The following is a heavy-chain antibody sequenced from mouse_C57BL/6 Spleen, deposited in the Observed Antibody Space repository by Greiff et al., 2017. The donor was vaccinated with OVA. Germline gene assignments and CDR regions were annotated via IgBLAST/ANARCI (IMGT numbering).Heavy chain of an antibody. D-gene: IGHD2-1*01. J-gene: IGHJ2*01. V-gene: IGHV1-7*01. CDR2: INPSSGYT. CDR3: ARFHKGNYYVDY. Sequence: QVQLQQSGAELVKPGASVKLSCKASGYTFTSYWIHWVKQRPGQGLEWIGYINPSSGYTKYNQKFKDKATLTADKSSSTAYMQLSSRTYDDAAVYCCARFHKGNYYVDYWGKGTTLTAAS. CDR1: GYTFTSYW.